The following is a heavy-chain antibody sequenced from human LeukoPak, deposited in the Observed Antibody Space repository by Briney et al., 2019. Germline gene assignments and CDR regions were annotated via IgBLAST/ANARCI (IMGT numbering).Heavy chain of an antibody. Sequence: SQTLSLTCAVSGDTISSNTGAWNWKRQSQARGLEWQVWTYYRSNFYKDYAGSVKIRINMNNEKSKNKFSLQLNSVTAEDTAVYYCARDSSYSTGWYDYWGQGTLVTVSS. CDR3: ARDSSYSTGWYDY. CDR2: TYYRSNFYK. D-gene: IGHD6-19*01. CDR1: GDTISSNTGA. J-gene: IGHJ4*02. V-gene: IGHV6-1*01.